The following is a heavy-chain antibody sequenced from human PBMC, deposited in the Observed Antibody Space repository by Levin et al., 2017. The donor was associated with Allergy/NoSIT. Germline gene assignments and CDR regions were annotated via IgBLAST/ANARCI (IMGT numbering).Heavy chain of an antibody. CDR1: DFTFGDYA. V-gene: IGHV3-49*03. D-gene: IGHD6-6*01. J-gene: IGHJ5*02. CDR2: LRSNRHGGTS. Sequence: GESLKISCSASDFTFGDYAMSWFRQAPGKGLEWVAFLRSNRHGGTSEYAASVRGRFIISRDDSKSIAYLQMNSLKIEDTAVYYCTRDIAARHWFDPWGQGTLVTVSS. CDR3: TRDIAARHWFDP.